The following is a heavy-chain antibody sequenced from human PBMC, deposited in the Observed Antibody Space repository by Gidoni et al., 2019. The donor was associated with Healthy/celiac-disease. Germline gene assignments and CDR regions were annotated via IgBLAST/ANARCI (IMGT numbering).Heavy chain of an antibody. CDR1: GYTFTDYY. CDR3: ARGTIRMDV. V-gene: IGHV1-2*02. Sequence: QEQLVQSGAEVKKPGASVKVSCQASGYTFTDYYMHWVRQAPGQGLEWMGWINPNSGGTKYAQKFQDGVSMTTDTSISTAYMEVSRLTSDDTAVYYCARGTIRMDVWGQGTTVTVSS. D-gene: IGHD2-21*01. CDR2: INPNSGGT. J-gene: IGHJ6*02.